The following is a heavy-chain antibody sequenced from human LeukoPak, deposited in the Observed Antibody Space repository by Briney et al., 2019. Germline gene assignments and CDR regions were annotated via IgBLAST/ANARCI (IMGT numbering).Heavy chain of an antibody. Sequence: GGSLRLSCAASGFTFSSYAMHWVRQAPGKGLEWEAVISYDGSNKYYADSVKGRFTISRDNSKNTLYLQMNSLRAEDTAVYYCARETSRDGYNFDYWGQGTLVTVSS. V-gene: IGHV3-30-3*01. CDR1: GFTFSSYA. J-gene: IGHJ4*02. D-gene: IGHD5-24*01. CDR2: ISYDGSNK. CDR3: ARETSRDGYNFDY.